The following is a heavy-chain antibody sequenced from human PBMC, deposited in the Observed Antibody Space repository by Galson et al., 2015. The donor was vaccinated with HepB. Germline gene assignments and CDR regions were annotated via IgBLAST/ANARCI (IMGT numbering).Heavy chain of an antibody. CDR3: ARDGYDSGTYHYYLDF. J-gene: IGHJ4*02. V-gene: IGHV3-21*01. CDR1: GFRFSSYG. Sequence: LRLSCAVSGFRFSSYGMSWVRQAPGKGLEWVSSISGGSSYISYADSVKGRFTISRDNARHSLYLQMNSLRAEDTAAYYCARDGYDSGTYHYYLDFWGQGALVTVSS. D-gene: IGHD3-22*01. CDR2: ISGGSSYI.